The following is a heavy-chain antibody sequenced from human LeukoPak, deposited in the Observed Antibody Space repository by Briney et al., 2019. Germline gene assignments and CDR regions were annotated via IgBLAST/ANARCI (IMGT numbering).Heavy chain of an antibody. Sequence: SETLSLTCTVSGGSISSSSYYWGWIRQPPGKGLEWIGSIYYSGSTYYNPSLKSRVTISVDTSKNQFSLKLSSVTAADTAVYYCARAHGIAAAGRSYYYYYGMDVWGQGTTVTVSS. CDR3: ARAHGIAAAGRSYYYYYGMDV. J-gene: IGHJ6*02. CDR1: GGSISSSSYY. V-gene: IGHV4-39*07. D-gene: IGHD6-13*01. CDR2: IYYSGST.